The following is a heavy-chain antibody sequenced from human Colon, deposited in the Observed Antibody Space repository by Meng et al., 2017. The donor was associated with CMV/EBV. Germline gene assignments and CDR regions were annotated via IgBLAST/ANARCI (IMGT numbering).Heavy chain of an antibody. Sequence: GESLKISCAASGFTFSSYAMHWVRQAPGKGLEWVAVISYDGSNKYYADSVKGRFTIYRDNANDPLYLQMNSLRAEDTAVYYCARGSSWGRLDYWGQGTLVTVSS. CDR3: ARGSSWGRLDY. CDR2: ISYDGSNK. J-gene: IGHJ4*02. CDR1: GFTFSSYA. D-gene: IGHD7-27*01. V-gene: IGHV3-30-3*01.